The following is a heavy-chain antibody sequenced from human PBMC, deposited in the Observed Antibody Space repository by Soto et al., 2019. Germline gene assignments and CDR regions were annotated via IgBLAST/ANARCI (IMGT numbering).Heavy chain of an antibody. CDR2: ISYDGSHK. D-gene: IGHD6-19*01. J-gene: IGHJ4*02. V-gene: IGHV3-30*18. CDR3: AKDLVNTSSWPVD. CDR1: GFNFSSYG. Sequence: HVQLVESGGGVVQPGRSLRLSCAVSGFNFSSYGMHWVRQAPGKGLEWVAVISYDGSHKASADSVKGRIAISRDNSKNTLFLQMNSLREEDTAVYYCAKDLVNTSSWPVDWGQGTLVTVSS.